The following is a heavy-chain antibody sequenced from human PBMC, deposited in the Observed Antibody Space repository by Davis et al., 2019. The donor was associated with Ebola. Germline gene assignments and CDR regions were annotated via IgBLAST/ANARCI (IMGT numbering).Heavy chain of an antibody. CDR1: GGSISSSSYY. D-gene: IGHD1-26*01. CDR3: ARGPRWEPVDY. V-gene: IGHV4-39*01. CDR2: IYYSGST. Sequence: SETLSLTCTVSGGSISSSSYYWGWIRQPPGKGLEWIGSIYYSGSTYYNPSLKSRVTISVDTSKNQFSLKLSSVTAADTAVYYCARGPRWEPVDYWGQGTLVTVSS. J-gene: IGHJ4*02.